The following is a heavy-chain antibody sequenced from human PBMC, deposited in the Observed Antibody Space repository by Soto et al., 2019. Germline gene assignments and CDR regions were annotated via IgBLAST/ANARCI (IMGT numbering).Heavy chain of an antibody. D-gene: IGHD6-19*01. CDR2: ISGSGGST. J-gene: IGHJ5*02. V-gene: IGHV3-23*01. CDR3: AKAKYSSGWPNWFDP. Sequence: GALRLSCAASGFTFSSYAMSWVRQAPGKGLEWVSAISGSGGSTYYADSVKGRFTISRDNSKNTLYLQMNSLRAEDTAVYYCAKAKYSSGWPNWFDPWGQGTLVTVSS. CDR1: GFTFSSYA.